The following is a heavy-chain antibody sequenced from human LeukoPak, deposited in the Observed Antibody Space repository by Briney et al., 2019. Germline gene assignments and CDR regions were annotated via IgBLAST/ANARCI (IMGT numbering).Heavy chain of an antibody. CDR2: IYHSGST. Sequence: SETLSLTCAVSGGSISSGGYSWSWIRQPPGKGLEWIGYIYHSGSTKKPSLKSRVTISVDRSKNQFSLKLSSVTAADTAVYYCARGSDVDTAMVTGYYFDYWGQGTLVTVSS. CDR3: ARGSDVDTAMVTGYYFDY. CDR1: GGSISSGGYS. J-gene: IGHJ4*02. V-gene: IGHV4-30-2*01. D-gene: IGHD5-18*01.